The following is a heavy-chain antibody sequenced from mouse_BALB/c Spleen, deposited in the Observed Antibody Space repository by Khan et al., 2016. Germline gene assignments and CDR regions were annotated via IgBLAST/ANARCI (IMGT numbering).Heavy chain of an antibody. CDR2: IRNKANGYTT. D-gene: IGHD2-3*01. CDR1: GFTFTDYY. Sequence: EVQLQESGGGLVQPGGSLRLSCATSGFTFTDYYMSWVRQPPGKALEWLGFIRNKANGYTTEYSASVKGRFTISRDNSQSIIYLQMNTLRAEDSATYYYARDSDDGYRDYCAMDYWGPGTPVTVSS. CDR3: ARDSDDGYRDYCAMDY. J-gene: IGHJ4*01. V-gene: IGHV7-3*02.